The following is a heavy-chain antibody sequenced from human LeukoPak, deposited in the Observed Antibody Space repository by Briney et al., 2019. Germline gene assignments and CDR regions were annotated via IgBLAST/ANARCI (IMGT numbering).Heavy chain of an antibody. V-gene: IGHV4-59*01. CDR3: ARVVESGYSYGLLDY. CDR2: IYYSGST. D-gene: IGHD5-18*01. CDR1: GGSISSYY. J-gene: IGHJ4*02. Sequence: PSETLSLTCTVSGGSISSYYWSWIRQPPGKGLEWIGYIYYSGSTNYNPSLKSRVTISVDTSKNQFSLKLSSVTAADTAVYYCARVVESGYSYGLLDYWGQGTLVTVSS.